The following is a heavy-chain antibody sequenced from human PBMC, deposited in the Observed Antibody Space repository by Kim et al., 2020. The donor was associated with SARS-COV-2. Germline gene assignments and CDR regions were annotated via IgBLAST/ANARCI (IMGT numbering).Heavy chain of an antibody. D-gene: IGHD2-2*01. CDR3: ARDLYQHFSLSLYYYGMDV. V-gene: IGHV3-74*03. Sequence: GGSLRLSCAASGFTFSSYWMHWVRQAPGKGLVWVSRINSDGSSTTYADSVKGRFTISRDNAKNTLYLQMNSLRAEDTAVYYCARDLYQHFSLSLYYYGMDVWGQGTTVTVSS. J-gene: IGHJ6*02. CDR1: GFTFSSYW. CDR2: INSDGSST.